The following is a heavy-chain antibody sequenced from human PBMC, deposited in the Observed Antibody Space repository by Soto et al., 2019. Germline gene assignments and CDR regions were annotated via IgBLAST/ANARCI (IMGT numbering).Heavy chain of an antibody. CDR1: GGSIRSNIYY. D-gene: IGHD3-10*01. J-gene: IGHJ4*02. Sequence: SETLSLTCSVSGGSIRSNIYYWSWIRQPPGKGLEWIGYIYYSGSTNYNPSLKSRVTISVDTSKNQFSLKLSSVTAADTAVYYCARAPRGNYGYPSYFDYWGQGTLVTVSS. CDR2: IYYSGST. V-gene: IGHV4-61*01. CDR3: ARAPRGNYGYPSYFDY.